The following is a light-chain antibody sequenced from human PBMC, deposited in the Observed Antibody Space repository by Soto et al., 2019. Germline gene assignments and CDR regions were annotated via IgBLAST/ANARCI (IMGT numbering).Light chain of an antibody. J-gene: IGKJ2*02. CDR2: GAS. Sequence: EIVMTQSPAPLSVSPGERTSLSCRASQSVSSNLAWYQQKPGQAPRLLIYGASTRATGIPATFSGSGSGTDFTLTISSLQSEDFAVYYCQQYNNWPRGTFGQGTKLEIK. CDR1: QSVSSN. CDR3: QQYNNWPRGT. V-gene: IGKV3-15*01.